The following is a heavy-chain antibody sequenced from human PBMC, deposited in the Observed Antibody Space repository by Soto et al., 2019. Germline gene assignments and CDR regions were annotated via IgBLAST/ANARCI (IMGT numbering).Heavy chain of an antibody. CDR1: GFTFSGYA. J-gene: IGHJ5*02. V-gene: IGHV3-23*01. D-gene: IGHD2-2*01. CDR2: ISGSGGST. Sequence: EVQLLESGGGLVQPGGSLRLSCAASGFTFSGYAMSWVRQAPGKGLEWVSAISGSGGSTYYADSVKGRFTISRDNSKNTLYLQMNSLRAEDTAVYYCAKGGAQLLHYNWFDPWGQGTLVTVSS. CDR3: AKGGAQLLHYNWFDP.